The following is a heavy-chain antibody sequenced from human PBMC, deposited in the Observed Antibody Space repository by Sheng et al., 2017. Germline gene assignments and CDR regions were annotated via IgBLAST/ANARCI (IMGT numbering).Heavy chain of an antibody. J-gene: IGHJ4*02. Sequence: QVQLVESGGGVVQPGRSLRLSCAASGFTFSSYAMHWVRQAPGKGLEWVAVISYDGSNKYYADSVKGRFTISRDNSKNTLYLQMNSLRAEDTAVYYCARGYLIWGSSSLGGYWGQGTLVTVSS. CDR1: GFTFSSYA. D-gene: IGHD3-16*01. V-gene: IGHV3-30-3*01. CDR2: ISYDGSNK. CDR3: ARGYLIWGSSSLGGY.